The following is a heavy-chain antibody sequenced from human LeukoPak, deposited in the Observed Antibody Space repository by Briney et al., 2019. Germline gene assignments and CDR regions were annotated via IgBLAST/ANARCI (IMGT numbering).Heavy chain of an antibody. D-gene: IGHD4-17*01. Sequence: GASVKVSCKASGGTFSSYAISWVRQAPGQGLEWMGGIIPIFGTANYAQKFQGRVTITADESTSTAYMELSSLRSEDTAVYYCARDPIHLYGDGESYYYGMDVWGQGTAVTVSS. CDR2: IIPIFGTA. CDR1: GGTFSSYA. CDR3: ARDPIHLYGDGESYYYGMDV. V-gene: IGHV1-69*13. J-gene: IGHJ6*02.